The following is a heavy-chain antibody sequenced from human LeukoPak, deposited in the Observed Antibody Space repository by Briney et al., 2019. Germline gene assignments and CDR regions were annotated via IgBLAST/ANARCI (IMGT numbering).Heavy chain of an antibody. J-gene: IGHJ5*02. CDR1: GGTFSSYA. Sequence: ASVKVSCKASGGTFSSYAISWVRQAPGQGLEWMGRIIPILGIANYAQKFQGRVTMTRDTSTSTVYMELSSLRSEDTAVYYCARDLSPAGSSSSPYSPWGQGTLVTVSS. D-gene: IGHD6-13*01. CDR3: ARDLSPAGSSSSPYSP. CDR2: IIPILGIA. V-gene: IGHV1-69*04.